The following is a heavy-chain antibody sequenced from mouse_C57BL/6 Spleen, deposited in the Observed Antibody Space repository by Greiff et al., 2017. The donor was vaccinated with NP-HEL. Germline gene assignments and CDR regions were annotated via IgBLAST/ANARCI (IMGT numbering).Heavy chain of an antibody. J-gene: IGHJ2*01. V-gene: IGHV1-42*01. D-gene: IGHD2-14*01. CDR1: GYSFTGYY. CDR2: INPSTGGT. CDR3: ARGTPHFDY. Sequence: VQLQQSGPELVKPGASVKISCKASGYSFTGYYMNWVKQSPEKSLEWIGEINPSTGGTTYNQKFKAKATLTVDKSSSTAYMQLKSLTSEDSAVYYCARGTPHFDYWGQGTTLTVSS.